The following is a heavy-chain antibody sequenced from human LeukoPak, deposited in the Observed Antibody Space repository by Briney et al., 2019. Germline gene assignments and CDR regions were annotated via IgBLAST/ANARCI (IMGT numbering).Heavy chain of an antibody. Sequence: PGGSLRLSCAASGFTFTIFGFNWARQAPGKVPEWVSYIDARSGITYYADSVQGRFTISRDNAQESVFLQMNSLRADDTAVYYCARTYDFGRGPPGDAFDNWGPGTLVTVSS. CDR1: GFTFTIFG. D-gene: IGHD3-3*01. V-gene: IGHV3-48*01. CDR2: IDARSGIT. J-gene: IGHJ3*02. CDR3: ARTYDFGRGPPGDAFDN.